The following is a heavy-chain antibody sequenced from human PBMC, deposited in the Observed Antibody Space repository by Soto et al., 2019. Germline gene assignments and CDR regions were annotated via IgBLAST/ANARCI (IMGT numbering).Heavy chain of an antibody. CDR1: GYTFTSYY. J-gene: IGHJ5*01. Sequence: GASVKVSCKASGYTFTSYYVHWMRLSPGQGLEWMGIVRPVAGATIYAQKFQDRVTMTRDTSISAAYMEFNNLKSDDSAVFYCARGRRDTSGWFGYWGQGTLVTVSS. V-gene: IGHV1-46*01. CDR2: VRPVAGAT. CDR3: ARGRRDTSGWFGY. D-gene: IGHD6-19*01.